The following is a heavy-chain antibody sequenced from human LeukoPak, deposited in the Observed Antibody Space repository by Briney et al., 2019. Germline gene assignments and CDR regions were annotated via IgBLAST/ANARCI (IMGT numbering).Heavy chain of an antibody. V-gene: IGHV5-51*01. Sequence: GESLKICYKGSGYTFTSYWIGWVRQMPGKGLEWMGIIYPGDSDTRYSPSFQGQVSISVDKSISTAYLQWSSLKASDTAMYYRARRGSGWYVDYWGQGTLVTVSS. CDR2: IYPGDSDT. J-gene: IGHJ4*02. CDR1: GYTFTSYW. CDR3: ARRGSGWYVDY. D-gene: IGHD6-19*01.